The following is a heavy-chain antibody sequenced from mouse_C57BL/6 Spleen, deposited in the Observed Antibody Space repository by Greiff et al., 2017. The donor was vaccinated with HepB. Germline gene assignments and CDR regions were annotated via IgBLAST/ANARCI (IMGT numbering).Heavy chain of an antibody. Sequence: VQGVEPGAELVRPGTSVKVSCKASGYAFTNYLIEWVKQRPGQGLEWIGVINPGSGGTNYNEKFKGKATLTVDKSSSTAYMQLSSLTSEDSAVYFCAGEWLYNGYPCYFDYWGQGTTLTVSS. D-gene: IGHD2-3*01. CDR2: INPGSGGT. J-gene: IGHJ2*01. CDR3: AGEWLYNGYPCYFDY. CDR1: GYAFTNYL. V-gene: IGHV1-54*01.